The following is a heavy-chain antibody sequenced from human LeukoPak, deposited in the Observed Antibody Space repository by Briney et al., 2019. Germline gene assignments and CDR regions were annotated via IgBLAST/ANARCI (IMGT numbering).Heavy chain of an antibody. Sequence: GGSLRLSCAASGFTFSSYSIDWVRQAPGKGLEWLSYISSSSSTIYYADSVKGRFTISRDNAKNSVYLQMNSLRAEDTAVYYCARAFTYYDFWSGWDYYYYMDVWGKGTTVTVSS. CDR2: ISSSSSTI. D-gene: IGHD3-3*01. CDR3: ARAFTYYDFWSGWDYYYYMDV. J-gene: IGHJ6*03. V-gene: IGHV3-48*04. CDR1: GFTFSSYS.